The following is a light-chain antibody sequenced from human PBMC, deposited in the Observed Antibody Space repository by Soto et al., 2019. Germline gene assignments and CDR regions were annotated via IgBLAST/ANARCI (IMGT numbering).Light chain of an antibody. Sequence: QSALTQPPSASGTPGQRVTISCSGSSSNIGGNTVSWYQQLPGTAPKLLIYSNNQRPSGVPDRFSGSKSGTSASLAISGLQSEDEADYYCAAWDDSLNVWVFGGGTKLTVL. CDR2: SNN. CDR1: SSNIGGNT. J-gene: IGLJ3*02. CDR3: AAWDDSLNVWV. V-gene: IGLV1-44*01.